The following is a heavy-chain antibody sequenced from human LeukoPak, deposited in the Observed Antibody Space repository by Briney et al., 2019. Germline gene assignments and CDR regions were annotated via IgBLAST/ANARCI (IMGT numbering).Heavy chain of an antibody. CDR3: AKLPTAAGTAGFDY. CDR1: GFTFSSYA. J-gene: IGHJ4*02. CDR2: ISYDGSNK. V-gene: IGHV3-30-3*02. Sequence: GRSLRLSCAASGFTFSSYAMHWVRQAPGKGLEWVAVISYDGSNKYYADSVKGRFTISRDNSKNTLYLQMNSLRAEDTAVYYCAKLPTAAGTAGFDYWGQGTLVTVSS. D-gene: IGHD6-13*01.